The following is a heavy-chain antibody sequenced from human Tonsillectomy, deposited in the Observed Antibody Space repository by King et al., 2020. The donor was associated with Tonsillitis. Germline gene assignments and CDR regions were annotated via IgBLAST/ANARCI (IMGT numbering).Heavy chain of an antibody. Sequence: VQLVESGGGVVQPGRSLRLSCAASGFTFGDYGIHWVRQAPGKGLEWVAVISYDGSNQYYADSVEGRFTISRDNSKNTLSLQMNSLRTEDTAVYYCARLYNSSNYWGQGTLVTVSS. CDR3: ARLYNSSNY. D-gene: IGHD6-6*01. CDR2: ISYDGSNQ. J-gene: IGHJ4*02. CDR1: GFTFGDYG. V-gene: IGHV3-30*03.